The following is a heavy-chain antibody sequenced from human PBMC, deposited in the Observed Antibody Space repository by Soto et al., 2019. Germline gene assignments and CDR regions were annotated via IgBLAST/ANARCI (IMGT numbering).Heavy chain of an antibody. Sequence: GGSLRLSCAASGVTFSSYWMSWVRQAPGKGLEWVSFIYSGGNTYYADSVKGRFTISRDNSKNMLYLQMNSLRVEDTAVYYCAREVRVRGFAFDIWGQGTMVTVSS. CDR3: AREVRVRGFAFDI. CDR1: GVTFSSYW. J-gene: IGHJ3*02. CDR2: IYSGGNT. D-gene: IGHD3-3*01. V-gene: IGHV3-66*01.